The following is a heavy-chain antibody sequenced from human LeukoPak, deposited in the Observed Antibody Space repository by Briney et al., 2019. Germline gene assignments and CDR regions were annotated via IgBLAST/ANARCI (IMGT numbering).Heavy chain of an antibody. CDR1: GFTFSSYA. D-gene: IGHD2-15*01. Sequence: GGSLRLSCAASGFTFSSYAMSWVRQAPGKGLEWVSAISGSGGSTYYADSVKGRFTISRDNSKNTLYLQMNSLRAEDTAVYYCVKAASPLGYCSGGSCYPLDYWGQGTLVTVSS. CDR2: ISGSGGST. CDR3: VKAASPLGYCSGGSCYPLDY. J-gene: IGHJ4*02. V-gene: IGHV3-23*01.